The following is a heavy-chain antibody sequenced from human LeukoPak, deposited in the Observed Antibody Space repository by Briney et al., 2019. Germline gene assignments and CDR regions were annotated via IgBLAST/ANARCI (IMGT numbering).Heavy chain of an antibody. V-gene: IGHV1-2*02. CDR1: GYIFSAYY. Sequence: GASAKVSCKASGYIFSAYYMHWVRQAPGQGLEWMGWINPKSGFTNYAQKFQGRVSMTRDTSITTVYMELGSLSSDDTAVYYCARESVAGTTMRLDCWGQGTLVTVSS. J-gene: IGHJ4*02. CDR3: ARESVAGTTMRLDC. CDR2: INPKSGFT. D-gene: IGHD6-19*01.